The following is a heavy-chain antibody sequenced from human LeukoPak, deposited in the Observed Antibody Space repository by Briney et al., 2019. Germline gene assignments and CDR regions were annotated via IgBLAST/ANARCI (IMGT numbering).Heavy chain of an antibody. V-gene: IGHV1-2*02. CDR3: ASKGAGHCYDASCMGSFDL. CDR2: INPKTGDT. Sequence: ASVKVSCKASGYPFIDYYLHWVRQAPGQGLEWMGCINPKTGDTNSAQNFQGRVIMTRDTSITTAYMELSRLKSDDTALYYCASKGAGHCYDASCMGSFDLWGQGTTVAVSS. J-gene: IGHJ3*01. CDR1: GYPFIDYY. D-gene: IGHD2-15*01.